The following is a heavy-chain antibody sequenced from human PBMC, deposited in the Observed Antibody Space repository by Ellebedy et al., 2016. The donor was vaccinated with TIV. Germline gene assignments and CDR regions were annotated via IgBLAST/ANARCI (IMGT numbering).Heavy chain of an antibody. V-gene: IGHV3-64*02. CDR1: GFTFTNYA. J-gene: IGHJ4*02. CDR3: TGRDADSSMGYDY. Sequence: GESLKISCVVSGFTFTNYAMHWVRQAPGKGLEYVSAISSSGGDTYYSDSVRGRFTTSRDNSKNILYLQMGSRRPEDTAVYYCTGRDADSSMGYDYWGQGTLVTVSS. D-gene: IGHD1-26*01. CDR2: ISSSGGDT.